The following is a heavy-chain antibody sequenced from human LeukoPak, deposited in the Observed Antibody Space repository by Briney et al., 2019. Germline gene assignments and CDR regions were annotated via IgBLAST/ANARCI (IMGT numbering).Heavy chain of an antibody. CDR1: GFTFTTYA. V-gene: IGHV3-23*01. CDR2: ISDSGDST. CDR3: AKSHSVGYRGYFDY. J-gene: IGHJ4*02. Sequence: PGGSLRLSCAASGFTFTTYATSWVRQAPGQGLEWISTISDSGDSTYYADSVKGRFTISRDNSKNTLYVQMNSLRAEDTAVYYCAKSHSVGYRGYFDYWGQGSLVTVSS. D-gene: IGHD5-12*01.